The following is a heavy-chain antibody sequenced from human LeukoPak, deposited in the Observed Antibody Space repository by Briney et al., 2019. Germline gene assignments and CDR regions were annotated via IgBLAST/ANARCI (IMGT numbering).Heavy chain of an antibody. CDR2: IIPALNIT. CDR3: ARDQGLTAPPPYGLDV. CDR1: GGTFNNSA. J-gene: IGHJ6*02. Sequence: ASVNVSSKTSGGTFNNSAITWVRQAPGQGLEWMGRIIPALNITSYAQKFQGRVTITADTSTSTAYMELSSLRSEETAVYYCARDQGLTAPPPYGLDVWGQGTTVTVSS. V-gene: IGHV1-69*04. D-gene: IGHD5-18*01.